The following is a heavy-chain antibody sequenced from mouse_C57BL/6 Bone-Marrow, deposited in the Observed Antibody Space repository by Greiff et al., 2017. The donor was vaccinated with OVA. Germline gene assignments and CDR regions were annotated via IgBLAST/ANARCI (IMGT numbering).Heavy chain of an antibody. CDR2: IYPGDGDT. J-gene: IGHJ4*01. D-gene: IGHD2-2*01. CDR3: AIWLRYAMDY. Sequence: QVQLQQSGAELVKPGASVKISCKASGYAFSSYWMHWVKQRPGKGLEWIGQIYPGDGDTNYNGKFKGKATLTADKSSSTAYMQLSSLTSEDAAVYFCAIWLRYAMDYWGQGTSVTVSS. V-gene: IGHV1-80*01. CDR1: GYAFSSYW.